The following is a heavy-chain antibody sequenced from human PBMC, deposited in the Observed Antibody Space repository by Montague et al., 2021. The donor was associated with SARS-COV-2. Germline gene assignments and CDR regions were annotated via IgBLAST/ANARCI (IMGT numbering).Heavy chain of an antibody. CDR2: VTSSGNT. J-gene: IGHJ4*02. D-gene: IGHD2/OR15-2a*01. Sequence: SETLSLTCAVSGGSLTGFSWSWVRQPPGKGLEWIGHVTSSGNTNYNPSLRSRVTMSFDTSQNQFSLNLTSVTAADTAIYYCARALSSPFSRDNWGQGTLVTVSS. V-gene: IGHV4-4*07. CDR1: GGSLTGFS. CDR3: ARALSSPFSRDN.